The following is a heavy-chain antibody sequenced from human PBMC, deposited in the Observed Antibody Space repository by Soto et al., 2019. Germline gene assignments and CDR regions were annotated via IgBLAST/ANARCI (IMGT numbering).Heavy chain of an antibody. D-gene: IGHD3-10*01. CDR2: VSSNGQGI. CDR1: GFTFSSSA. V-gene: IGHV3-23*01. Sequence: GSLRLSFAASGFTFSSSAISWVRQAPGKGLEWVSSVSSNGQGIYYADSVRVRFTISRDNSKNTVFLHMDSLSAEDTAVYYCAKDRHYLRDYFNXWGQGTLVTVSX. CDR3: AKDRHYLRDYFNX. J-gene: IGHJ4*02.